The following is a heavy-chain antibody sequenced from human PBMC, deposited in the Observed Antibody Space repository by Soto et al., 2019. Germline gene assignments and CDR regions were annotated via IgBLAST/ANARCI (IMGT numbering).Heavy chain of an antibody. CDR1: GFTFTNYW. J-gene: IGHJ6*02. Sequence: GGSLRLSCVASGFTFTNYWVHWVRQAPGRGLVWVSRINGDGSSRFYADSVRGRFTISRDNAENTLYLQMNSLRAEDTSVYYCARGVRNYYAMDVWGQGTTVTVSS. CDR3: ARGVRNYYAMDV. CDR2: INGDGSSR. V-gene: IGHV3-74*01.